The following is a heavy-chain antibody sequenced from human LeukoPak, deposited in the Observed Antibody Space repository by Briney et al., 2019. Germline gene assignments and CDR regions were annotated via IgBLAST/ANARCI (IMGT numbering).Heavy chain of an antibody. CDR2: IRYDGNYN. CDR1: GLTLSNYD. CDR3: AKDWLTVFES. D-gene: IGHD2-21*02. J-gene: IGHJ4*02. V-gene: IGHV3-30*02. Sequence: GGSLTLSCTASGLTLSNYDIHWVRQAPGKGREWVAFIRYDGNYNYYADIVKGRFTISRDDSKNTMFLQMTNLRPDDTAVYFSAKDWLTVFESGGQGTLVTVSS.